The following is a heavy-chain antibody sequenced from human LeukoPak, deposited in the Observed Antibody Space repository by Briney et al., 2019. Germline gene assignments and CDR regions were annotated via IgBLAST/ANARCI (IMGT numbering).Heavy chain of an antibody. CDR3: ARDNTMVRGVIDY. V-gene: IGHV4-30-4*08. CDR1: GGSISSGDYY. D-gene: IGHD3-10*01. Sequence: PSETLSLTCTVSGGSISSGDYYWSWIRQPPGKGLGWIGYIYYSGSTYYNPSLKSRVTISVDTSKNQFSLKLSSVTAADTAVYYSARDNTMVRGVIDYWGQGTLVTVSS. CDR2: IYYSGST. J-gene: IGHJ4*02.